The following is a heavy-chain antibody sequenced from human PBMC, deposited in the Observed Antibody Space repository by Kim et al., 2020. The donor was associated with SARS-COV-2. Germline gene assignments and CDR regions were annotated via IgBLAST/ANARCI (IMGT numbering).Heavy chain of an antibody. CDR2: PNGAGT. J-gene: IGHJ4*02. V-gene: IGHV1-2*02. Sequence: PNGAGTNYAQEFQGRVTMTRDTSISTAYMELSRLRSDDTAVYYCERGYDYWGQGTLVTVSS. CDR3: ERGYDY. D-gene: IGHD5-18*01.